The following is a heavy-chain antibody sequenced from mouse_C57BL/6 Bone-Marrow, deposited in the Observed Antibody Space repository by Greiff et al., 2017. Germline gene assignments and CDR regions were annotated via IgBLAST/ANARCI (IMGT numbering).Heavy chain of an antibody. CDR2: IYPGSGST. J-gene: IGHJ2*01. CDR1: GYTFTSYW. Sequence: VQLQQPGAELVKPGASVKMSCKASGYTFTSYWITWVKQRPGQGLEWIGDIYPGSGSTNYNQKFTSKATLTVDTSSSTAYMQLSSLTSEDSAVYYGARAVVATDSFDYWGQGTTLTVSS. D-gene: IGHD1-1*01. V-gene: IGHV1-55*01. CDR3: ARAVVATDSFDY.